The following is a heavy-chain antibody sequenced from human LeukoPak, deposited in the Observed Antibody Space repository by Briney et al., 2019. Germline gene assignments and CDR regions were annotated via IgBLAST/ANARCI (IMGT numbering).Heavy chain of an antibody. J-gene: IGHJ4*02. Sequence: GGSLRLSCAASGFTFSSYWMTWVRQAPGKGLEWVANIKPDGSEKNYVDSVKGRFTISRDNAKNSLYLQMSSLRVEDTAVYYCARDQYRSSSIVFDYWGQGALVTVSS. V-gene: IGHV3-7*01. CDR1: GFTFSSYW. CDR3: ARDQYRSSSIVFDY. D-gene: IGHD6-6*01. CDR2: IKPDGSEK.